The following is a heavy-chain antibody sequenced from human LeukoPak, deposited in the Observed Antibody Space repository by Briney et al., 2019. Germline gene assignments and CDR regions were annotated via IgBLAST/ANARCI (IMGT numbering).Heavy chain of an antibody. CDR3: ARDRASTRGYYYMDV. CDR2: IYSGGST. J-gene: IGHJ6*03. CDR1: GFTVSSNY. V-gene: IGHV3-53*01. Sequence: PGGSLRLSCAASGFTVSSNYMSWVRQAPGKGLEWVSVIYSGGSTYYADSVKGRFTISRDNSKNTLYLQMNSLRAEDTAVYYCARDRASTRGYYYMDVWGKGIMVTVSS. D-gene: IGHD1/OR15-1a*01.